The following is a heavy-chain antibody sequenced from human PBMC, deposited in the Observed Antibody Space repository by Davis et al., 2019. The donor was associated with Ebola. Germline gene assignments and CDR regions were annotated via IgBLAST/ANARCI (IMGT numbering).Heavy chain of an antibody. CDR1: GYSFSSYW. J-gene: IGHJ5*02. CDR2: IYPGDSDT. CDR3: TRSRGARGVRGFDP. D-gene: IGHD1-1*01. Sequence: GESLKISCKGSGYSFSSYWIGWVRQMPGKGLEWMGIIYPGDSDTRYSPSFQGQVTILADNSISTAYLQWSSLKASDTAMYYCTRSRGARGVRGFDPWGQGTLVTVSS. V-gene: IGHV5-51*01.